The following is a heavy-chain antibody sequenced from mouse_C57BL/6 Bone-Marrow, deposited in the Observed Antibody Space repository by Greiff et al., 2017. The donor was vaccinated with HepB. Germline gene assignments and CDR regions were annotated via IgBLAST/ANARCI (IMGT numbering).Heavy chain of an antibody. D-gene: IGHD2-10*02. V-gene: IGHV1-72*01. CDR2: IDPNSGGT. CDR3: ARRYGSPNYYAMDY. J-gene: IGHJ4*01. Sequence: VQLQESGAELVKPGASVKLSCKASGYTFTSYWMHWVKQRPGRGLEWIGRIDPNSGGTKYNEKFKSKATLTVDKPSSTAYMQLSSLTSEDSAVYYCARRYGSPNYYAMDYWGQGTSVTVSS. CDR1: GYTFTSYW.